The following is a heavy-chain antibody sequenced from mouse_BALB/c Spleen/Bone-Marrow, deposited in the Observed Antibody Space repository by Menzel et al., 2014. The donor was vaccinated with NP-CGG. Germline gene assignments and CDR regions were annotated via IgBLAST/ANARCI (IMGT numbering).Heavy chain of an antibody. CDR3: ATARATCFAY. J-gene: IGHJ3*01. CDR2: ILPGSGST. Sequence: VMLVESGAELMKPGASVKISCKATGYTFSSYWIEWVKQRPGHGLEWIGEILPGSGSTNYNEKFKGKATFTADTSSNSTDMQLSSLSAEGSAVYYCATARATCFAYWGQGTLVPVSA. D-gene: IGHD3-2*01. V-gene: IGHV1-9*01. CDR1: GYTFSSYW.